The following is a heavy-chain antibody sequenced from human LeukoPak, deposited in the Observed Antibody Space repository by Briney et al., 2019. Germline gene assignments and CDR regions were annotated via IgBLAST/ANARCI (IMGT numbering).Heavy chain of an antibody. CDR1: GGSFSGYY. V-gene: IGHV4-34*01. CDR2: INHSGST. D-gene: IGHD4-17*01. J-gene: IGHJ4*02. CDR3: ARETSYGGVY. Sequence: KPSETLSLTCAVYGGSFSGYYWSWIRQPPGKGLEWIGEINHSGSTNYNPSLKSRVTISVDTSKNQFSLKLSSVTAADTAVYYCARETSYGGVYWGQGTLVTVSS.